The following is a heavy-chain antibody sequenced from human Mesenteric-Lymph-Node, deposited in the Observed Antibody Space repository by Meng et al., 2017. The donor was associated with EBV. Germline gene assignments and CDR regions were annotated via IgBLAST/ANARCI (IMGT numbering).Heavy chain of an antibody. CDR1: GGSLSGYY. V-gene: IGHV4-34*01. J-gene: IGHJ5*02. CDR3: ARDRHFDP. Sequence: QVQLQQLGAGLLKPSETLSLACGVDGGSLSGYYWNWIRQPPGKGLEWIGDINHGGSTSYNPSLKSRVTISVDTSKNEFSLKMTSVTAADTAVYYCARDRHFDPWGQGTLVTVSS. CDR2: INHGGST.